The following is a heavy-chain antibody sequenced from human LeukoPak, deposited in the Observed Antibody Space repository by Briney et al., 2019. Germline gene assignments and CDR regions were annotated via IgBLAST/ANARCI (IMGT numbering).Heavy chain of an antibody. Sequence: PSETLSLTCTVSGGSISSGGYYWSWIRQHPGKGLEWIGYIYYSGSTYYNPSLKSRVTISVDTSKNQFSLKLSSVTAADTAVYYCARSDILTGYYGALGAFDIWGQGTMVTVSS. CDR1: GGSISSGGYY. J-gene: IGHJ3*02. V-gene: IGHV4-31*03. CDR2: IYYSGST. CDR3: ARSDILTGYYGALGAFDI. D-gene: IGHD3-9*01.